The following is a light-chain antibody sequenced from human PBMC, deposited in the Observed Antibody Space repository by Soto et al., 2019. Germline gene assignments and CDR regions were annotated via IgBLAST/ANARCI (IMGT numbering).Light chain of an antibody. CDR1: SSNIGGNS. CDR3: GSWDSSLSAYV. V-gene: IGLV1-51*01. J-gene: IGLJ1*01. CDR2: DDN. Sequence: QSVRSEPPSVSGAPGQKFTISCSGSSSNIGGNSVSWYQQLPGTAPKLLIYDDNKRPSGIPDRFSGSKSGTSATLGITGFQTGDEADYYCGSWDSSLSAYVFGTGTKVTVL.